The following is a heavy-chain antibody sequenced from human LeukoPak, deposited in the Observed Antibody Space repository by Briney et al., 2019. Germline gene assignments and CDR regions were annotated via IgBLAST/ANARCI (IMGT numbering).Heavy chain of an antibody. D-gene: IGHD3-10*01. CDR2: IHYSGST. CDR1: GGSISSSSYY. J-gene: IGHJ4*02. V-gene: IGHV4-39*01. Sequence: SETLSLTCTVSGGSISSSSYYWGWIRQPPGKGLEWIGSIHYSGSTYYNPSLKSRVTISVDTSKNQFSLKLSSVTAADTAVYYCARVLPFDYWGQGTLVTVSS. CDR3: ARVLPFDY.